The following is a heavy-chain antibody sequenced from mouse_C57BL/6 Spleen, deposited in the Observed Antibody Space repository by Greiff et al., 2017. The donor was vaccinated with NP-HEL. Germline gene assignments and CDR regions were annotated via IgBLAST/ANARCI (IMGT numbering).Heavy chain of an antibody. D-gene: IGHD1-1*01. V-gene: IGHV1-69*01. Sequence: QVQLKQPGAELVMPGASVKLSCKASGYTFTSYWMHWVKQRPGQGLEWIGEIDPSDSYTNYNQKFKGKSTLTVDKSSSTAYMQLSSLTSEDSAVYYCARHYYGSSYNFDYWGQGTTLTVSS. CDR1: GYTFTSYW. CDR3: ARHYYGSSYNFDY. J-gene: IGHJ2*01. CDR2: IDPSDSYT.